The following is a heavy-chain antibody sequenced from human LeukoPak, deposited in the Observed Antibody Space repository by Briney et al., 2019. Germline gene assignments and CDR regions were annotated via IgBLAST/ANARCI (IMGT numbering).Heavy chain of an antibody. V-gene: IGHV3-48*04. CDR3: ARDRARWLQYDASDI. D-gene: IGHD5-24*01. CDR2: ISSSSSTI. CDR1: GFTFSSYS. J-gene: IGHJ3*02. Sequence: GGSLRLSCAASGFTFSSYSMNWVRQAPGKGLEWVSYISSSSSTIYYADSVKGRFTISRDNAKNSLYLQMNSLRAEDTAVYYCARDRARWLQYDASDIWGQGTMVTVSS.